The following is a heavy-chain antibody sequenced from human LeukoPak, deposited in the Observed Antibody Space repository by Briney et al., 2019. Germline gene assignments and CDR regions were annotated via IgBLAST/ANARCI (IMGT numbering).Heavy chain of an antibody. Sequence: PSETLSLTCAVYGGSFRGYFWSWIRQPPGKGLEWIGELNPSGGTNYNASLKSRITISVDTSKNQFSLNLASVTAADTAVYYCASVGYYYDSSGYYPSFDYWGQGTLVTVSS. V-gene: IGHV4-34*01. CDR1: GGSFRGYF. CDR2: LNPSGGT. J-gene: IGHJ4*02. D-gene: IGHD3-22*01. CDR3: ASVGYYYDSSGYYPSFDY.